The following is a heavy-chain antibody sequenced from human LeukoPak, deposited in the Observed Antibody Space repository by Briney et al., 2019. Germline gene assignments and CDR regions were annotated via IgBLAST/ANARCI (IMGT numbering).Heavy chain of an antibody. CDR2: IIPILGIA. V-gene: IGHV1-69*04. CDR3: ASQTMPVVPAAPFDP. CDR1: GCTFSSYA. J-gene: IGHJ5*02. Sequence: SVKVSCKASGCTFSSYAISWVRQAPGQGLEWMGRIIPILGIANYAQKFQGRVTITADKSTSTAYMELSSLRSEDTAVYYCASQTMPVVPAAPFDPWGQGTLVTVSP. D-gene: IGHD2-2*01.